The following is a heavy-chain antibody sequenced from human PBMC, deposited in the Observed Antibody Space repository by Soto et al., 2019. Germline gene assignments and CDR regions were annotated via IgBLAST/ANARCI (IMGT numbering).Heavy chain of an antibody. D-gene: IGHD3-22*01. CDR1: GGSISRSSDY. CDR3: ARRPGKWLLLQYGMDV. J-gene: IGHJ6*02. CDR2: IYESGST. V-gene: IGHV4-39*01. Sequence: SETLSRTCTVAGGSISRSSDYWGWIRQPPGKGLGWIGSIYESGSTYYNPSLKSRVTISVDTSKNQFSLKLSSVTAADTAVYYCARRPGKWLLLQYGMDVWGQGTTVT.